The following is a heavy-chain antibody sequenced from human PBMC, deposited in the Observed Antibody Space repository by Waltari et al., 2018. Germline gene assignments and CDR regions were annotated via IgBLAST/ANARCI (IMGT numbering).Heavy chain of an antibody. Sequence: QVQLQESGPGLVKPSQTLSLTCTVSGGSISSGSYYWRWIRQPAGKGLEWIGRIYTSGSTNYNPSLKSRVTISVDTSKNQFSLKLSSVTAADTAVYYCASSHDYGDYGLGAFDIWGQGTMVTVSS. CDR1: GGSISSGSYY. V-gene: IGHV4-61*02. J-gene: IGHJ3*02. CDR3: ASSHDYGDYGLGAFDI. CDR2: IYTSGST. D-gene: IGHD4-17*01.